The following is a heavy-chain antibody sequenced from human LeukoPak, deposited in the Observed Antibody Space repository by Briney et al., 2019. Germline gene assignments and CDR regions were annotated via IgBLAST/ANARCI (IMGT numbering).Heavy chain of an antibody. V-gene: IGHV3-23*01. CDR3: AKVWYDYVWGSPHDAFDI. J-gene: IGHJ3*02. CDR1: GFTFSSYA. D-gene: IGHD3-16*01. Sequence: GGSLRLSCAASGFTFSSYAMSWVRQAPGKGLEWVSAISGSGGSTYYADSVKGRFTISRDNSKNTLYLQMNSLGAEDTAVYYCAKVWYDYVWGSPHDAFDIWGQGTMVTVSS. CDR2: ISGSGGST.